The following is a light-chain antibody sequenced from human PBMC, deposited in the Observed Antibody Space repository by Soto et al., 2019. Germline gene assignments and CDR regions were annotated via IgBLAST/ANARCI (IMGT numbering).Light chain of an antibody. CDR3: QQYSNWPRR. V-gene: IGKV3-15*01. J-gene: IGKJ1*01. CDR2: GAS. Sequence: EIVMTQSPATLSVSPGERATLSCRAGQSISNNLAWYQQKPGQAPRLLIYGASTRATGIPARFTGSGSGTEFTLTISSLQSEDYAVYYCQQYSNWPRRCGQGTKVDI. CDR1: QSISNN.